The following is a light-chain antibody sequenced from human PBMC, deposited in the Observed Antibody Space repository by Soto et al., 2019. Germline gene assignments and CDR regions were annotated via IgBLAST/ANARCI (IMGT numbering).Light chain of an antibody. CDR1: QGITSY. Sequence: IPLTQSPSSLSASVGDRVTITCRASQGITSYLAWYQQRPGKAPGLLIYSASTLQSGVPSRFSGSGYGTDFSLTISNLQPEDFETYYCQQLYSHPLTFGGGTKVEIK. CDR3: QQLYSHPLT. V-gene: IGKV1-9*01. J-gene: IGKJ4*01. CDR2: SAS.